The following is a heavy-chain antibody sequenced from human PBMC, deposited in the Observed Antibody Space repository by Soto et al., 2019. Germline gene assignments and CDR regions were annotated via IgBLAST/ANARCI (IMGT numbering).Heavy chain of an antibody. J-gene: IGHJ4*02. V-gene: IGHV3-23*01. Sequence: GGSLRLSCAASGFTFSSYAMSWVRQAPGKGLEWVSAISGSGGSTYYADSVKGRFTISRDNSKNTLYLQMNSLRAEDTAVYYCASHHSGYDYVYFDYWGQGTLVTVSS. CDR3: ASHHSGYDYVYFDY. CDR2: ISGSGGST. CDR1: GFTFSSYA. D-gene: IGHD5-12*01.